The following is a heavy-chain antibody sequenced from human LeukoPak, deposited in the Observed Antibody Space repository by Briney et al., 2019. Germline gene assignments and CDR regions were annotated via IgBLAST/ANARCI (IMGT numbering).Heavy chain of an antibody. CDR3: ARALYGGYEVDY. CDR1: GFTFSSYE. J-gene: IGHJ4*02. D-gene: IGHD5-12*01. Sequence: GGSLRLSCAASGFTFSSYEMNWVRQAPGMGLEWVSYISSGGGTIYYADSVRGRFTISRDNAKNSLYLQMNSLRAEDTAVYYCARALYGGYEVDYWGQGTLVTVSS. CDR2: ISSGGGTI. V-gene: IGHV3-48*03.